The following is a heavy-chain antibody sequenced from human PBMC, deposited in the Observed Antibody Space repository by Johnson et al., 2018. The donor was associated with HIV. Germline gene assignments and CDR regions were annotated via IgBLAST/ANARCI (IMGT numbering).Heavy chain of an antibody. V-gene: IGHV3-15*01. D-gene: IGHD6-13*01. Sequence: VQLVESGGGLVKREGSLRLSCAPSGFIFSNAWMSWVRQAPGKGLEWVGRIKTTTDGGTIDYAAPVKGRFTISGDDSKNTLYLQMNSLKTEDTAVYYCTTCSRSGAFDIWGQGTMVTVSS. CDR1: GFIFSNAW. J-gene: IGHJ3*02. CDR3: TTCSRSGAFDI. CDR2: IKTTTDGGTI.